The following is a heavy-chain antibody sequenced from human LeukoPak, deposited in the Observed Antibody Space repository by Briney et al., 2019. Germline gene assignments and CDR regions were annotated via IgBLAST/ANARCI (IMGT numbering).Heavy chain of an antibody. D-gene: IGHD6-19*01. V-gene: IGHV3-23*01. Sequence: PGGSLRLSCAASGFTFNGYAMSWVRQVPGKGLEWVSTISGSGGTTYYADSLKGRFTISRDNSKNMLFLQMNSLRAEDTAIYYCAKEDGSSGWYEPVEYWGQGTLVTVSS. CDR1: GFTFNGYA. CDR3: AKEDGSSGWYEPVEY. CDR2: ISGSGGTT. J-gene: IGHJ4*02.